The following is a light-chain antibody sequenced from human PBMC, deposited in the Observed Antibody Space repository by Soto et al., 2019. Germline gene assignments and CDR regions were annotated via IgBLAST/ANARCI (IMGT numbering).Light chain of an antibody. J-gene: IGLJ2*01. CDR1: SSNIGRNY. CDR3: ATWDDSLLSVV. Sequence: QSVLTQPPSASGTPGQRVTISCSGSSSNIGRNYVFWYQQVPGAAPKLLIYHNNQRPSGVPDRFSGSKSGTSASLAISGLRSEDEADYYCATWDDSLLSVVFGGGTQLSVL. CDR2: HNN. V-gene: IGLV1-47*02.